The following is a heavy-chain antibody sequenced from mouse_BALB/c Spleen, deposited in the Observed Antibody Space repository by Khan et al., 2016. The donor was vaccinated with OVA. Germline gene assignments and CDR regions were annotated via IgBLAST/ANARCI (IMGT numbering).Heavy chain of an antibody. D-gene: IGHD2-10*01. CDR3: ARQSYYHDKFMDY. CDR2: IWTDGST. J-gene: IGHJ4*01. V-gene: IGHV2-6-1*01. Sequence: QVQLQQSGPGLVAPSQSLSITCTISGFSLTNYGVHWVRQPPGKGLEWLVVIWTDGSTTYNSALKSRLTISKDNSKSQVFLKMNSLQTDDTAMYFCARQSYYHDKFMDYRGQGTSVTVSS. CDR1: GFSLTNYG.